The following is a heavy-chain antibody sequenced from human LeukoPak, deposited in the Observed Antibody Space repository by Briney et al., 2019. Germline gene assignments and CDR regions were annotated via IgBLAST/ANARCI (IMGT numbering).Heavy chain of an antibody. CDR3: AIYDSSGAYFQH. D-gene: IGHD3-22*01. V-gene: IGHV4-4*07. Sequence: PSETLSLTCTVSGGSISSYYWSWIRQPAGKGLEWIGRIYTSGSTDFNPSLKSRVTMSVDTSKNQFSLKLTSVTAADTAVYFCAIYDSSGAYFQHWGQGTLVTVSS. CDR1: GGSISSYY. J-gene: IGHJ1*01. CDR2: IYTSGST.